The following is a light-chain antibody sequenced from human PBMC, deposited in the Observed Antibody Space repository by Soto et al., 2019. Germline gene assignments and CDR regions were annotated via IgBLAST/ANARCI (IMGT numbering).Light chain of an antibody. CDR2: GAS. V-gene: IGKV3-20*01. J-gene: IGKJ1*01. CDR3: QQYGRSLS. CDR1: QSVSSSY. Sequence: EIVLTQSPGTLSLSPGERATLSCRASQSVSSSYLAWYQQKPGQAPRLLIYGASSRATGIPDRFSGSGSGTDFTITISRLEPEDFAVYYCQQYGRSLSFGQGTKVEIK.